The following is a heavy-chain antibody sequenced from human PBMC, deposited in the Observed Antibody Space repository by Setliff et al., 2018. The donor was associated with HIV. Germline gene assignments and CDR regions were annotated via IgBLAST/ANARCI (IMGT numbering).Heavy chain of an antibody. Sequence: GGSLRLSCAASGFSFSSYGMNWVRQAPGKGLEWVSSISSSSSYIYYADSVRGLFTISRDNAKNSLNLQMNSLRAEDTAVYYCARGGYGSDFDYWGQGTLVTVSS. D-gene: IGHD3-10*01. CDR2: ISSSSSYI. CDR3: ARGGYGSDFDY. CDR1: GFSFSSYG. J-gene: IGHJ4*02. V-gene: IGHV3-21*01.